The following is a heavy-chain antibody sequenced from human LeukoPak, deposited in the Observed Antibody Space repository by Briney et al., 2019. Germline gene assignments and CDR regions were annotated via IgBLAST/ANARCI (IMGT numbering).Heavy chain of an antibody. V-gene: IGHV1-18*01. J-gene: IGHJ4*02. Sequence: WASVKVSCKASGYTFINYGITWVRQAPGQGLEWMGWISPYNGNTKYLQKFQGRVTMTTDTSTSTAYMEVRSLRFDDTAVYYCAREESIGRYQFLHDYWGQGTLVTVSS. CDR3: AREESIGRYQFLHDY. CDR2: ISPYNGNT. D-gene: IGHD1-26*01. CDR1: GYTFINYG.